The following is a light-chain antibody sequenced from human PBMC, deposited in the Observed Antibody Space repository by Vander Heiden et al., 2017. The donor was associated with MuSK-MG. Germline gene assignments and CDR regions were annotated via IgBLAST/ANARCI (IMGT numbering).Light chain of an antibody. CDR1: SSAVGGDNY. CDR2: DVS. V-gene: IGLV2-14*03. Sequence: QSALTQPAPVSGSPGRSITISCTGTSSAVGGDNYVSWYQQHPGKAPKFMIYDVSNRPSGVSNRFSGSKSGNTASLTISGLQAEDEADYYCVSYTTTGTWVFGGGTKLTVL. CDR3: VSYTTTGTWV. J-gene: IGLJ3*02.